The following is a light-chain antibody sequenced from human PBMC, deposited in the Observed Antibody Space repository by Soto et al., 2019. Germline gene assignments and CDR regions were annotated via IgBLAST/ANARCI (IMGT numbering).Light chain of an antibody. CDR2: GDN. V-gene: IGLV1-40*01. J-gene: IGLJ2*01. Sequence: QTVLTQPPSVSGAPGQRVTIPCTGSNSNIGSFYDVHWYQQLPGTVPKLLIYGDNNRPSGVPDRFSGSKSGTSASLAITGLQAEDEADYYCQSYDNSLSHVVFGGGTKVTVL. CDR1: NSNIGSFYD. CDR3: QSYDNSLSHVV.